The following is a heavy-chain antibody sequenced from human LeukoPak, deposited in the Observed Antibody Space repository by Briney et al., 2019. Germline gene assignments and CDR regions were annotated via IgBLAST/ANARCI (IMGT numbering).Heavy chain of an antibody. V-gene: IGHV3-7*01. J-gene: IGHJ4*02. CDR3: ARATIFGVVSGHYFDY. CDR2: IKQDGSEK. D-gene: IGHD3-3*01. Sequence: GGSLRLSCAASGFTFSNAWMSWVRQAPGKGLEWVANIKQDGSEKYYVDSVKGRFTISRDNAKNSLYLQMNSLRAEDTAVYYCARATIFGVVSGHYFDYWGQGALVTVSS. CDR1: GFTFSNAW.